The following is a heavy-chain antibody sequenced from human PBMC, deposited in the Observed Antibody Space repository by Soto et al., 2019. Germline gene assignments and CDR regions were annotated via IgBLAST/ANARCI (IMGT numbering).Heavy chain of an antibody. D-gene: IGHD5-12*01. CDR3: AKAVATGVFDY. CDR1: GDSFSTST. J-gene: IGHJ4*02. Sequence: QVQLVQSGTEVRKPGSSVKVSCKASGDSFSTSTFSWVRQTPGQGLGWMGTIIPLLETPDYAQNFQGGVTITADESTSTVYMELSSLRSEDAAVYYCAKAVATGVFDYWGQGTLVIVSS. V-gene: IGHV1-69*18. CDR2: IIPLLETP.